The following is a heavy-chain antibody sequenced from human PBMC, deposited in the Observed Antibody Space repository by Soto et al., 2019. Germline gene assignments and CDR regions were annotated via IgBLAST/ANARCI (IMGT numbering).Heavy chain of an antibody. J-gene: IGHJ4*02. CDR3: AKDSPLYYDSSGPYFDY. Sequence: GGSLRLSCAASGFTFSSYSMNWVRQAPGKGLEWVSYISSSSSTIYYADSVKGRFTISRDNSKNTLYLQMNSLRAEDTAVYYCAKDSPLYYDSSGPYFDYWGQGTLVTVSS. CDR1: GFTFSSYS. D-gene: IGHD3-22*01. V-gene: IGHV3-48*01. CDR2: ISSSSSTI.